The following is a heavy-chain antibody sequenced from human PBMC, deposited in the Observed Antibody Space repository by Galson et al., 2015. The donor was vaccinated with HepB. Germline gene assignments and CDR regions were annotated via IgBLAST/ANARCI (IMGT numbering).Heavy chain of an antibody. Sequence: ETLSLTCTVSGGSISSSSYSWGWIRQPPGKGLEWVGSIYYSGSTYYNPSLKSRVTMSVDTSKNQFSLKLSSVTAADMAVYYCARHLRGYCSSPSCHSDYWGQGTLVTVSS. CDR1: GGSISSSSYS. D-gene: IGHD2-2*01. J-gene: IGHJ4*02. CDR2: IYYSGST. V-gene: IGHV4-39*01. CDR3: ARHLRGYCSSPSCHSDY.